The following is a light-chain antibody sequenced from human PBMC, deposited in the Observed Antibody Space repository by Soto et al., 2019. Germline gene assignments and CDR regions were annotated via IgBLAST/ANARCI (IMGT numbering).Light chain of an antibody. CDR1: QSVSRSY. Sequence: EIVLTQSPGTLSLSPGERATLSCRASQSVSRSYLAWYQQKPGQAPRLLIYGASSRATGIPDSFSGSGSGTDFTLSISRLEPEDFAVYYCQQYGSSPYTFGQGTKLEIK. CDR3: QQYGSSPYT. CDR2: GAS. V-gene: IGKV3-20*01. J-gene: IGKJ2*01.